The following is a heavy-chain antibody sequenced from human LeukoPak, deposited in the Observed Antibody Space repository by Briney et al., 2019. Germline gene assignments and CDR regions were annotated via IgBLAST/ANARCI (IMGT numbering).Heavy chain of an antibody. J-gene: IGHJ6*03. Sequence: KPSETLSLTCTVSGGSISSSSYYWGWIRQPPGKGLEWIGSIYPSGSTNYNPSLRSRVTISVDTSKNQFSLKLTSVTPAITARYYSARNQQLPPIYYYYMDVWGKGTTVTVSS. D-gene: IGHD4-23*01. V-gene: IGHV4-39*07. CDR3: ARNQQLPPIYYYYMDV. CDR2: IYPSGST. CDR1: GGSISSSSYY.